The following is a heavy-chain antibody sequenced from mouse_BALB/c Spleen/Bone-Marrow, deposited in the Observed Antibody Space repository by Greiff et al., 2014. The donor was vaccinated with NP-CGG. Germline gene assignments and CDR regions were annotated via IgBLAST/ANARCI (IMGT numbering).Heavy chain of an antibody. D-gene: IGHD1-1*01. CDR2: ISDGGSYT. V-gene: IGHV5-4*02. J-gene: IGHJ1*01. CDR1: GFTFSDYY. Sequence: EVHLVESGGGLVKPGGSLKLSCAASGFTFSDYYMYWVRQTPEKRLEWVATISDGGSYTYYPDSVKGRFTISRDNAKNNLYLQMSSLKSEDTAMYYCARGGPFYYGSSPYWYFDVWGAGTTVTVSS. CDR3: ARGGPFYYGSSPYWYFDV.